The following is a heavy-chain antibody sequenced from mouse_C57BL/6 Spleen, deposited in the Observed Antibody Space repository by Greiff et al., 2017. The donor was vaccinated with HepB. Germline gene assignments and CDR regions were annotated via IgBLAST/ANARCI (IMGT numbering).Heavy chain of an antibody. CDR2: ISDGGSYT. J-gene: IGHJ3*01. CDR3: ARDGLRPSTGFAY. CDR1: GFTFSSYA. D-gene: IGHD1-1*01. Sequence: DVQLVESGGGLVKPGGSLKLSCAASGFTFSSYAMSWVRQTPEKRLEWVATISDGGSYTYYPDNVKGRFTISRDNAKNNLYLQMSHLKSEDTAMYYCARDGLRPSTGFAYWGQGTLVTVSA. V-gene: IGHV5-4*01.